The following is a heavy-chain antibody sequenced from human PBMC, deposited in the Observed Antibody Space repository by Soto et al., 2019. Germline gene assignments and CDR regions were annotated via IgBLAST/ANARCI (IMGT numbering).Heavy chain of an antibody. J-gene: IGHJ5*02. V-gene: IGHV4-59*01. CDR1: GGSIGSYH. D-gene: IGHD4-17*01. CDR2: VYYTGTT. CDR3: ARDTVLTGMFDL. Sequence: QVLLQESGPGQVKPSETLSLTCTVSGGSIGSYHWSWVRQPPGKGPEWIASVYYTGTTNYNPSLGSRVTISIDAPENQISLKLTSVTAADTAFYYCARDTVLTGMFDLWGQGTLVTVSS.